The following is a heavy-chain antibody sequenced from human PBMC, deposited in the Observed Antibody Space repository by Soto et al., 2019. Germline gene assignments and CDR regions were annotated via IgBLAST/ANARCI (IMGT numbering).Heavy chain of an antibody. Sequence: PGESLKISCQGSGYSFPVYGIAWGRQMPGKVRWWMGIIYPGDSDSRYSPSFQGQVTISVDKSTSSAYLQWRSLKASDSALYYYARANVIKLGDTLDNSLFDYWGQGTLVTVSS. V-gene: IGHV5-51*01. D-gene: IGHD3-16*01. CDR1: GYSFPVYG. CDR2: IYPGDSDS. CDR3: ARANVIKLGDTLDNSLFDY. J-gene: IGHJ4*02.